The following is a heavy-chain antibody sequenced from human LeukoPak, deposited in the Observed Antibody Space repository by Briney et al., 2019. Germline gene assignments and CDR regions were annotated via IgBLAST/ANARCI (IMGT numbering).Heavy chain of an antibody. CDR1: GGSISSYY. CDR2: IYTSGST. D-gene: IGHD3-10*01. CDR3: ARDAYYYGHPVNWFDP. Sequence: PSETLSLTCTVSGGSISSYYWSWIRQPAGKGLEWIGRIYTSGSTNYNPSLKSRVTMSVDTSKNQFSLKLSSVTAADTAVYDCARDAYYYGHPVNWFDPWGQGTLVTVSS. J-gene: IGHJ5*02. V-gene: IGHV4-4*07.